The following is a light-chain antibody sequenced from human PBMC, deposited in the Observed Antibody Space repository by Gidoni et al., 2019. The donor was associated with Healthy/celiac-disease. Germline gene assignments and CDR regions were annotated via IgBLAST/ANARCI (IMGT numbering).Light chain of an antibody. V-gene: IGKV3-11*01. CDR3: QRRSKLLT. Sequence: EIVFTQSPATLSLSPGERATLSCRASQSVSSYLAWYQQKPGQASRLLIYDASNRATGIPARFSGSGAGTDFTLTISSLEPEDLAVYYCQRRSKLLTFGGGTKVEIK. J-gene: IGKJ4*01. CDR1: QSVSSY. CDR2: DAS.